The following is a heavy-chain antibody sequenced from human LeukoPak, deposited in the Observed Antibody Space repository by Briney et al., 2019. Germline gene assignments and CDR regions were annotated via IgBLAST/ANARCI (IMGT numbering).Heavy chain of an antibody. J-gene: IGHJ4*02. CDR1: GFTFSSYA. CDR3: TKSLYSSSWYEDY. V-gene: IGHV3-23*01. Sequence: PGGSLRLSCAASGFTFSSYAMSWVRQAPGKGLEWVSAISGSGGSTYYADSVKGRFTISRDNSKNTLYLQMSSLRAEDTAIYYCTKSLYSSSWYEDYWGQGTLVTVSS. D-gene: IGHD6-13*01. CDR2: ISGSGGST.